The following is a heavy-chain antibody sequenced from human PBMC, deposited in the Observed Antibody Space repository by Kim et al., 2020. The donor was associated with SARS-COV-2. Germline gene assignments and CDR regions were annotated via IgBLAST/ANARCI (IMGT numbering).Heavy chain of an antibody. Sequence: GGSLRLSCAASGFTFSSYGMHWVRQAPGKGLEWVAVIWYDGSNKYYADSVKGRFTISRDNSKNTLYLQMNSLRAEDTAVYYCARDKDDFWSGYYFWNGMDVWGQGTTVTVSS. V-gene: IGHV3-33*01. CDR2: IWYDGSNK. D-gene: IGHD3-3*01. CDR1: GFTFSSYG. CDR3: ARDKDDFWSGYYFWNGMDV. J-gene: IGHJ6*02.